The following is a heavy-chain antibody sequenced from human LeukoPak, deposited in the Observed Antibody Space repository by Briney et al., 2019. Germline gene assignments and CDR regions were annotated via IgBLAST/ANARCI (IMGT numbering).Heavy chain of an antibody. D-gene: IGHD3-9*01. J-gene: IGHJ4*02. CDR1: GGTFSSYA. Sequence: GASVKVSCKASGGTFSSYAISWVRQAPGQGLEWMGWISAYNGNTNYAQKLQGRVTMTTDTSTSTAYMELRSLRSDDTAVYYCAREGYYDILTGYLSIEDYWGQGTLVTVSS. CDR2: ISAYNGNT. V-gene: IGHV1-18*01. CDR3: AREGYYDILTGYLSIEDY.